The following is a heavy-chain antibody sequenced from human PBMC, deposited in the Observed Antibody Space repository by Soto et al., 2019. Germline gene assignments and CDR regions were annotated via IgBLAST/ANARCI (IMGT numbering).Heavy chain of an antibody. CDR2: IYYSGST. Sequence: LPGTLSLTCTASGGSISSYYLSWIRQPPGKGLEWIGYIYYSGSTNYNPSLKSRVTISVDTSKNQFSLKLSSVTAADTAVYYCARAVYPYYFDYWGQGTLVTVSS. V-gene: IGHV4-59*01. CDR1: GGSISSYY. J-gene: IGHJ4*02. CDR3: ARAVYPYYFDY.